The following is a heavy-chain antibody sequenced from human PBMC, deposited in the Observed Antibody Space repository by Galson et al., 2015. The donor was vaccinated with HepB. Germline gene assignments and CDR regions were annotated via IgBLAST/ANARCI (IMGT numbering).Heavy chain of an antibody. CDR2: IYTSGST. D-gene: IGHD2-15*01. V-gene: IGHV4-61*02. CDR3: ARGWELPFDY. Sequence: TLSLTCTVSGGSISSGSYYWSWIRQPAGKGLEWIGRIYTSGSTNYNPSLKSRVTMSVDTSKNQFSLKLSSVTAADTAVYYCARGWELPFDYWGQGTLVTVSS. CDR1: GGSISSGSYY. J-gene: IGHJ4*02.